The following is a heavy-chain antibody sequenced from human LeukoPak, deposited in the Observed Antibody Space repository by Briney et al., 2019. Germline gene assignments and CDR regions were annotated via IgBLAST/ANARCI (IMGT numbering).Heavy chain of an antibody. CDR2: FDPRDGET. D-gene: IGHD2-2*01. CDR1: GYTLSELS. J-gene: IGHJ4*02. CDR3: TIPVPAASSDY. V-gene: IGHV1-24*01. Sequence: ASVKVSCKVSGYTLSELSMHWVRQSPEEGLEWMGSFDPRDGETVYAQKFQGRVTMTEDTSTDTGYMYVRSTRSYDTAIYYYTIPVPAASSDYWGQGTVGSVSS.